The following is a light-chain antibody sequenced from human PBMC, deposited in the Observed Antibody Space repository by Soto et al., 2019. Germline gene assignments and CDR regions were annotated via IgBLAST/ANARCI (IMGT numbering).Light chain of an antibody. CDR1: QSISSW. J-gene: IGKJ2*01. Sequence: DIQMTQSPSTLSASVGDRVTITCRASQSISSWLAWYQQKPGKAPKLLIYKASTLESGVPSRFSGSGSGTEFPLTISSLQPDDYATYYCQEYNSHSRYTFGQGTKLEIK. CDR2: KAS. V-gene: IGKV1-5*03. CDR3: QEYNSHSRYT.